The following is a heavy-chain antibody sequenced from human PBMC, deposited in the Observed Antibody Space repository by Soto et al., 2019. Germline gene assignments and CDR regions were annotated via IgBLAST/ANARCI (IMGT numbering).Heavy chain of an antibody. D-gene: IGHD6-13*01. V-gene: IGHV3-7*01. CDR3: AGHYSSPDYFDY. CDR2: IKQDGSEK. Sequence: GGSLRLSCAASGFTFSSYWMSWVRQAPGKGLEWVANIKQDGSEKYYVDSVKGRFTISRDSAKNSLYLQMNSLRAEDTAVYYCAGHYSSPDYFDYWGQGTLVTVSS. J-gene: IGHJ4*02. CDR1: GFTFSSYW.